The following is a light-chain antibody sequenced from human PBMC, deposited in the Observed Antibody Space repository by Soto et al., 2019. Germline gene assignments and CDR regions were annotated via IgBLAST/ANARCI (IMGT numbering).Light chain of an antibody. V-gene: IGLV2-14*03. CDR3: SSYTVPSAPVI. CDR2: DVT. Sequence: QSALTQPASVSGSPGQSITISCSGTSSDIGAYNYVSWYQQHPDKAPKLIIFDVTNRPSGVSGRFSGSKSANTASLTISGLQVDDEADYYCSSYTVPSAPVIFGGGTKLIVL. CDR1: SSDIGAYNY. J-gene: IGLJ2*01.